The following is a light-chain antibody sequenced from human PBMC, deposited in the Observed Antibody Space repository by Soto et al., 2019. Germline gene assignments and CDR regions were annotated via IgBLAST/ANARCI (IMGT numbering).Light chain of an antibody. CDR3: QQYNTWPLT. Sequence: EIVMTQSPATLSVSPGERATLSCRASQSVSNNLDWYRQKPGQAPRLLIYHASTRATGIPARFSGSGSGTEFTLTISSLQPEDFAIYYCQQYNTWPLTFGGGTKVEIK. CDR1: QSVSNN. J-gene: IGKJ4*01. CDR2: HAS. V-gene: IGKV3-15*01.